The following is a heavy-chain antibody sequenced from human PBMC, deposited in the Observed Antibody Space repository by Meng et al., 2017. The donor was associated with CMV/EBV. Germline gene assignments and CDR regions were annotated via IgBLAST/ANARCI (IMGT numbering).Heavy chain of an antibody. CDR3: ARGFTGVLLWFGESLGWFDP. CDR2: IYYSGST. J-gene: IGHJ5*02. CDR1: GGSISSGDYY. D-gene: IGHD3-10*01. V-gene: IGHV4-30-4*08. Sequence: QGQPRESGPGLVKPSQTLSLTCTVSGGSISSGDYYWSWIRQPPGKGLEWIGYIYYSGSTYYNPSLKSRVTISVDTSKNQFSLKLSSVTAADTAVYYCARGFTGVLLWFGESLGWFDPWGQGTLVTVSS.